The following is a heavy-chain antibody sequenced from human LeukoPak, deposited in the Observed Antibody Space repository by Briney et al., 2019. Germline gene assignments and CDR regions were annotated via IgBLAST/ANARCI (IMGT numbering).Heavy chain of an antibody. CDR2: IYYSGST. V-gene: IGHV4-59*01. J-gene: IGHJ4*02. CDR1: GGSISSYY. CDR3: ARTPEDSSGWYYFDY. D-gene: IGHD6-19*01. Sequence: PSETLSLTCTVSGGSISSYYWSWLRQPPGKGLEWIGYIYYSGSTNYNSSLKSRVTISVDTSKNQFSLKLSSVTAADTAVYYCARTPEDSSGWYYFDYWGQGTLVTVSS.